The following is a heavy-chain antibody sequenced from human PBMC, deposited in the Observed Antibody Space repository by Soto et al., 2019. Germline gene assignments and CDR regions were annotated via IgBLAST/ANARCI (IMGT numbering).Heavy chain of an antibody. D-gene: IGHD3-10*01. CDR2: INGDGASL. CDR3: AREGSLGLDV. V-gene: IGHV3-74*03. Sequence: EVRLEEAGGGFVQPGGSLRVSCSDSGFIFSSFWMHWVRQGPGKGLEWVSRINGDGASLAYADSVKGRFSISRDNVKNTLQLQMNSLGADDTAVYFCAREGSLGLDVWGRGTTVTVSS. J-gene: IGHJ6*02. CDR1: GFIFSSFW.